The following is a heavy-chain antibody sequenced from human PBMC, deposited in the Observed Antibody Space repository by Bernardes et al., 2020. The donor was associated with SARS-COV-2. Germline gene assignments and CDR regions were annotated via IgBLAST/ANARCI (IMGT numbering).Heavy chain of an antibody. V-gene: IGHV5-51*01. Sequence: GESLKISCKGSGYSFTSYWIGWVRQMPGKGLEWMGIIYPGDSDTRYSPSFQGQVTISADKSISTAYLQWSSLKASDTAMYYCARVGIAVAGAYYYYGMDVWGQGTLVTVSS. D-gene: IGHD6-19*01. CDR3: ARVGIAVAGAYYYYGMDV. J-gene: IGHJ6*02. CDR2: IYPGDSDT. CDR1: GYSFTSYW.